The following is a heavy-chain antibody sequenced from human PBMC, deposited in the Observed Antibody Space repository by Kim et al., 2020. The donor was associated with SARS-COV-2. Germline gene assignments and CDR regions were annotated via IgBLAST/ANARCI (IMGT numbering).Heavy chain of an antibody. CDR1: GYTFINYA. J-gene: IGHJ6*03. CDR2: INAVNGNT. Sequence: ASVKVSCKASGYTFINYAIHWVRQAPGQRLEWMGWINAVNGNTQYSQKFQGRVTITRDTSASTAYMELSSLRSEDTAVYYCARDRGITMVQGVMYHMDVWGKGTTVTVSS. D-gene: IGHD3-10*01. V-gene: IGHV1-3*01. CDR3: ARDRGITMVQGVMYHMDV.